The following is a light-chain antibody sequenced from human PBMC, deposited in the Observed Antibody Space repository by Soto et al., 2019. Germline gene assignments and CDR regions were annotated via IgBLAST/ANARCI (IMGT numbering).Light chain of an antibody. V-gene: IGLV2-11*01. CDR2: DVI. J-gene: IGLJ3*02. Sequence: QSVLTQPRSVSGSPGQSVTISCTGTSSDVGGSNLVSWYQQHAGRAPKLVIYDVIKRPSGVPDRLSGSKSGNTASLTISGLQVEDEADYYCCSYAGNSLWVFGGGTKLTVL. CDR3: CSYAGNSLWV. CDR1: SSDVGGSNL.